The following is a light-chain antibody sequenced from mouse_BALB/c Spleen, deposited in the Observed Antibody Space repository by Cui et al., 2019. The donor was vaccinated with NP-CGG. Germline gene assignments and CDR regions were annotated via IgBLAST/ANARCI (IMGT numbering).Light chain of an antibody. CDR1: TGAVTTSNY. CDR3: ALWYSNHWV. J-gene: IGLJ1*01. Sequence: QAVVTQESVLTTSPGETVTLTCRSSTGAVTTSNYANWVQEKPDHLFTGLIVGTNNRAPGVPARFSGSLIGDKAALTITVAQTEDEAIYFCALWYSNHWVFGGGTKLTVL. CDR2: GTN. V-gene: IGLV1*01.